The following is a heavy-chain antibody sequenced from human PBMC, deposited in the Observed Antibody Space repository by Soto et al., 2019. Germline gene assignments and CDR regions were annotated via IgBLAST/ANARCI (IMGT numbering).Heavy chain of an antibody. CDR3: AIWSGYSDFDN. Sequence: SVKVSCKASGGTFSSYAISWVRQAPGQGLGCMGGIITIFGTANYAQKFQGRVTITADESTSTAYMELSSLRSEDTAVYYCAIWSGYSDFDNWSQGTLVTVSS. V-gene: IGHV1-69*13. D-gene: IGHD3-3*01. CDR2: IITIFGTA. CDR1: GGTFSSYA. J-gene: IGHJ4*02.